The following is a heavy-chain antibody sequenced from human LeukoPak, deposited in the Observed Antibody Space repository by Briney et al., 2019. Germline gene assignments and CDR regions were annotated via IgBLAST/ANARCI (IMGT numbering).Heavy chain of an antibody. V-gene: IGHV3-30-3*01. CDR2: ISYDGSNK. D-gene: IGHD3-16*01. Sequence: GGSLRLSCAASGFTFSSYAMHWVRQAPGKGLEWVAVISYDGSNKYYADSVKGRFTISRDNSKNTLYLQMNSLRAEDTAVYYCARVKSPRGELWGHAFDIWGQGTMVTVSS. CDR1: GFTFSSYA. CDR3: ARVKSPRGELWGHAFDI. J-gene: IGHJ3*02.